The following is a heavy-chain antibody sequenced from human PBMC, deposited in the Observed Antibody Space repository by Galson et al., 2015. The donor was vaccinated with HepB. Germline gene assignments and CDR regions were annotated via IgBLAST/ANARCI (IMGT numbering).Heavy chain of an antibody. D-gene: IGHD2-2*01. CDR2: IDPSDSYT. CDR1: GYSFTSYW. V-gene: IGHV5-10-1*01. Sequence: QSGAEVKKPGESLRISCKGSGYSFTSYWISWVRQMPGKGLEWMGRIDPSDSYTNYSPSFQGHVTISADKSISTAYLQWSSLKASDTAMYYCARQDIVVVPAAIGYNWFDPWGQGTLVTVSS. J-gene: IGHJ5*02. CDR3: ARQDIVVVPAAIGYNWFDP.